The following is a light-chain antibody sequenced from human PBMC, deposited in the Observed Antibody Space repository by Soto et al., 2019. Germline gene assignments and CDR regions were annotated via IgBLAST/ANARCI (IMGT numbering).Light chain of an antibody. CDR3: QHYNFWPHS. V-gene: IGKV3-15*01. Sequence: EILMTQSGASLSVSPGERATLSCRASQSVSSNLAWYQQKPGQAPRLLIYRASIRATGVPARFSGSGSGTEFTLTISGLQSEDVSIYFCQHYNFWPHSFGQGTKVAIK. CDR2: RAS. CDR1: QSVSSN. J-gene: IGKJ2*01.